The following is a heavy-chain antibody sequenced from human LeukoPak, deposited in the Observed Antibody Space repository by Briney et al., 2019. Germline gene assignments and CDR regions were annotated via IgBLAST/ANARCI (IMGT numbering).Heavy chain of an antibody. Sequence: QPGGSLRLSCAVSGITLSNYGMSCVRQAPGKRLEWVAGISDRGSRTNYADSEKGRFTISTDHPKNTLYLQMNSLRAEDTAVYFCAKRGVVIRVILVGFHKEAYYFDSWGQGALVTVSS. CDR3: AKRGVVIRVILVGFHKEAYYFDS. D-gene: IGHD3-22*01. CDR2: ISDRGSRT. CDR1: GITLSNYG. V-gene: IGHV3-23*01. J-gene: IGHJ4*02.